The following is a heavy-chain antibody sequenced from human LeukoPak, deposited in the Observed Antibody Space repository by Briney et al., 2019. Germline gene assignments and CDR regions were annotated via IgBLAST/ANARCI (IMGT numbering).Heavy chain of an antibody. V-gene: IGHV4-34*01. CDR1: GGSLSGYY. D-gene: IGHD2-2*02. Sequence: PSETLSLTCAVYGGSLSGYYWSWIRQPPGKGLEWIGEINHSGSTNYNPSLKSRVTISVDTSKNQFSLKLSSVTAADTAVYYCARAVDIVVVPAAIETYYYYGMDVWGQGTTVTVSS. CDR2: INHSGST. CDR3: ARAVDIVVVPAAIETYYYYGMDV. J-gene: IGHJ6*02.